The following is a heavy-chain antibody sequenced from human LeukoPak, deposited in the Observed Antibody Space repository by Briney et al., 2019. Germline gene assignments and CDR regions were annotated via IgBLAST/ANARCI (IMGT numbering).Heavy chain of an antibody. CDR1: GFTFSNSG. D-gene: IGHD6-19*01. V-gene: IGHV3-30*02. J-gene: IGHJ5*02. Sequence: GGSLRLSCAASGFTFSNSGMHWVRQAPGKGLEWVAFIRYDGSNEFYVDSVKGRFTISRDNSMNTLNLQMSSLRPEDTAVYYCARSVAGITWFDPWGQGTLVTVSS. CDR2: IRYDGSNE. CDR3: ARSVAGITWFDP.